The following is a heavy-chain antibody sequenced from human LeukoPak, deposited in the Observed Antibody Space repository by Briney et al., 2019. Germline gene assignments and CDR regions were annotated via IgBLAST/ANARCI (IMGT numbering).Heavy chain of an antibody. J-gene: IGHJ4*02. D-gene: IGHD2-2*01. V-gene: IGHV4-31*03. CDR3: ARASKGPAARAFDY. CDR2: IYYSGST. CDR1: GGSISSGGYY. Sequence: KSSETLSLTCTVSGGSISSGGYYWSWIRQHPGKGLERIGYIYYSGSTYYNPSLKSRVTISVDTSKNQFSLKLSSVTAADTAVYYCARASKGPAARAFDYWGQGTLVTVSS.